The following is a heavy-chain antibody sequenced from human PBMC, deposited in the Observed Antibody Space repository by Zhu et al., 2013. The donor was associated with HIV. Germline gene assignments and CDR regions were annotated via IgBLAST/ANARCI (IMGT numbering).Heavy chain of an antibody. J-gene: IGHJ4*02. V-gene: IGHV4-39*07. CDR3: ARDRSQWLTWGFDY. D-gene: IGHD6-19*01. CDR1: GVSMRSYY. CDR2: IYYSGST. Sequence: QVQLQESGPGLVKPSETLSLTCTVSGVSMRSYYWGWIRQPPGKGLEWIGSIYYSGSTYYNPSLKSRVTISVDTSKNQFSLKLSSVTAADTAVYYCARDRSQWLTWGFDYWGQGTLVTVSS.